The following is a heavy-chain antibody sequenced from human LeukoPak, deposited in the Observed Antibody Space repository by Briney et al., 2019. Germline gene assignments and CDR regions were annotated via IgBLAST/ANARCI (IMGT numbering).Heavy chain of an antibody. V-gene: IGHV3-48*03. CDR3: ARDRSRELLGYYFDY. CDR2: ISSSGSTI. J-gene: IGHJ4*02. CDR1: GFTFSSYE. Sequence: GRSLRLSCAASGFTFSSYEMNWVRQAPGKGLEWVSYISSSGSTIYYADSVKGRFTISRDNAKNSLYLQMNGLRAEDTAVYYCARDRSRELLGYYFDYWGQGTLVTVSS. D-gene: IGHD1-26*01.